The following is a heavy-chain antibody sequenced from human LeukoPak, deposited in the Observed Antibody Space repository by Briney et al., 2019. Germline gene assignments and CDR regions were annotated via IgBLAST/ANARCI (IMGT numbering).Heavy chain of an antibody. J-gene: IGHJ1*01. Sequence: ASVKVSCKASGYTFTGYYMHWVRQAPGQGLEWMGWINPNSGGTNYAQKFQGRVTMTRDTSISTAYMELSRLRSDDTAVYYCARDVHGYYYDSSGYYPAEYFQYWGQGTLVTVSS. CDR2: INPNSGGT. D-gene: IGHD3-22*01. CDR3: ARDVHGYYYDSSGYYPAEYFQY. CDR1: GYTFTGYY. V-gene: IGHV1-2*02.